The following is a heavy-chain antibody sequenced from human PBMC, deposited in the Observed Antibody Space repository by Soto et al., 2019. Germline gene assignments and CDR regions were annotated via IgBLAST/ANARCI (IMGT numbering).Heavy chain of an antibody. J-gene: IGHJ6*03. Sequence: GGSLRLSCAASGFTFDDYAMHWVRQAPGKGLEWVSGISWNSGSIGYADSVKGRFTISRDNAKNSLYLQMNSLRAEDTALYYCAKEEEQQLGNYYYYYMDVWGKGTTVTVSS. CDR1: GFTFDDYA. D-gene: IGHD6-13*01. V-gene: IGHV3-9*01. CDR3: AKEEEQQLGNYYYYYMDV. CDR2: ISWNSGSI.